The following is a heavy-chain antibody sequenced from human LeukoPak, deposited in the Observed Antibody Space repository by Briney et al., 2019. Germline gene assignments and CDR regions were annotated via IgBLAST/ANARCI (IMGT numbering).Heavy chain of an antibody. D-gene: IGHD6-19*01. Sequence: SGPTLVNPTHTLTLTCTFSGFSLSTSRVGVGWIRQPPGKALERLALIYWNDDKRYSPSLKTRHPITQDTSKNQVVLTMTNMDPVDTATYYCAHRHGHSSGWYGENVDYWGQGTLVTVSS. CDR3: AHRHGHSSGWYGENVDY. CDR2: IYWNDDK. J-gene: IGHJ4*02. CDR1: GFSLSTSRVG. V-gene: IGHV2-5*01.